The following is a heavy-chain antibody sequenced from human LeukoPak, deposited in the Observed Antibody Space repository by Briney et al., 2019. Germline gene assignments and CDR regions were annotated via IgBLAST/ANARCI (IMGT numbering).Heavy chain of an antibody. CDR3: ASTYYFDY. CDR1: GFTFSNYA. CDR2: IYSGGST. D-gene: IGHD3-16*01. V-gene: IGHV3-53*01. J-gene: IGHJ4*02. Sequence: PGGSLRLSCAASGFTFSNYAMSWVRQAPGKGLEWVSVIYSGGSTYYADSVKGRFTISRDNSKNTLYLQMNSLRAEDTAVYYCASTYYFDYWGQGTLVTVSS.